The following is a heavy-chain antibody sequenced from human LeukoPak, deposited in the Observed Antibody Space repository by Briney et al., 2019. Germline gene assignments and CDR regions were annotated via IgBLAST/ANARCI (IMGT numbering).Heavy chain of an antibody. V-gene: IGHV3-48*01. CDR1: GFTFSSYS. Sequence: GGSLRLSCAASGFTFSSYSMNWVRQAPGKGLEWISYISSSSSTKYYADSVKGRFTISRDNAKNSLYLQMNSLRAEDTAVYYCARRDLELRDGFDYWGQGTLVTVSS. J-gene: IGHJ4*02. D-gene: IGHD1-7*01. CDR2: ISSSSSTK. CDR3: ARRDLELRDGFDY.